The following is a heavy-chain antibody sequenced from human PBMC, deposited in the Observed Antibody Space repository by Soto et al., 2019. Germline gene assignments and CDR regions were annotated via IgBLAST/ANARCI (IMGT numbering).Heavy chain of an antibody. Sequence: QVPIVQSGAEVKKPGASVRVSCKASGYIFTSYVMHWVRQAPGQRLEWMGWINAGNGNTKYSPKYQGRVTITRDTSASAAHMDLSSLTSEDTAVYFCARGNQELDYWGQGTLVTVSS. CDR1: GYIFTSYV. CDR3: ARGNQELDY. CDR2: INAGNGNT. D-gene: IGHD1-26*01. J-gene: IGHJ4*02. V-gene: IGHV1-3*01.